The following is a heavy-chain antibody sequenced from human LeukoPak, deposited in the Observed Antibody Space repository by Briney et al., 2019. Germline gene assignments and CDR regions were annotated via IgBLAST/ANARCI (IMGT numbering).Heavy chain of an antibody. J-gene: IGHJ6*03. CDR1: EFTFVRYA. CDR3: VRDPSYGSSWYYYMDV. Sequence: GGSLRLSCAASEFTFVRYAMNWVRQATGKGLEWVSYISSSSFKIGYADSVKGRFTISRDNSKSSLYLQMDSLRVEDTAVYYCVRDPSYGSSWYYYMDVWGKGTTVTVSS. CDR2: ISSSSFKI. V-gene: IGHV3-48*04. D-gene: IGHD6-13*01.